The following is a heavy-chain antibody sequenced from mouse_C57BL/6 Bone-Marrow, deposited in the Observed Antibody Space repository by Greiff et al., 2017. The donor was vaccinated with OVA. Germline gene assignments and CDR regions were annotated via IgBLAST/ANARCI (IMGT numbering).Heavy chain of an antibody. D-gene: IGHD3-3*01. CDR2: INPNNGGT. J-gene: IGHJ3*01. Sequence: EVKLQESGPVLVKPGASVKLSCKASGYTFTNYCMNWVKQSPGKSLEWIGDINPNNGGTSYNQKFKGKATLTVDKSSSTAYMELNSLTSEDSAVYYCGREGLSFAYWGQGTLVTVSA. CDR1: GYTFTNYC. V-gene: IGHV1-19*01. CDR3: GREGLSFAY.